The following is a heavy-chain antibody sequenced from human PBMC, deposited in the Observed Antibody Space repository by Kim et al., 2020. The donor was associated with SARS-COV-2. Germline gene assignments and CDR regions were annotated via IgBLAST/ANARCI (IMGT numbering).Heavy chain of an antibody. CDR2: IYYSGST. D-gene: IGHD6-13*01. Sequence: SETLSLTCTVSGGSISSYYWSWIRQPPGKGLEWIGYIYYSGSTNYNPSLKSRVTISVDTSKNQFSLKLSSVTAADTAVYYCVSLAAAGVGGEYFQHWGQGTLVTVSS. CDR1: GGSISSYY. V-gene: IGHV4-59*01. J-gene: IGHJ1*01. CDR3: VSLAAAGVGGEYFQH.